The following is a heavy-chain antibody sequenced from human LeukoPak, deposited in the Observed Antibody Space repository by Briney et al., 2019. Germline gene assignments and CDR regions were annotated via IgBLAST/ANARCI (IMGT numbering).Heavy chain of an antibody. CDR3: ARAKGDY. J-gene: IGHJ4*02. Sequence: PSETLSLTCAVSGGSISSGGYSWSWIRQPPGKGLEWIGYIYYSGNTKYNPSLKSRVTIFVDTSTNQFSLEMNSVTAADTAVYYCARAKGDYWGPGTLVTVSS. CDR1: GGSISSGGYS. V-gene: IGHV4-61*08. CDR2: IYYSGNT.